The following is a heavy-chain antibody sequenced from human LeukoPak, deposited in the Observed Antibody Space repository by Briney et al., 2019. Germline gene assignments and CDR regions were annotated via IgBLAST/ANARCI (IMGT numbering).Heavy chain of an antibody. CDR2: VGSGGST. J-gene: IGHJ6*03. CDR1: GFIFSSYA. Sequence: GGSLRLSCAASGFIFSSYAMSWVRQAPGKGLEWVSYVGSGGSTYYADSVMGRFTVSRDNSKSTLYLQMNSLTAEHTAVYYCAKMRGQYYHSYYMDAWGKGTTVTVSS. V-gene: IGHV3-23*01. CDR3: AKMRGQYYHSYYMDA.